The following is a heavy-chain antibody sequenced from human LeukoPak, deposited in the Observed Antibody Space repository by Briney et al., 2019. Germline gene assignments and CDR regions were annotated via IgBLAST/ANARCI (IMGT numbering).Heavy chain of an antibody. CDR3: ARDSYGSGSSRFDP. J-gene: IGHJ5*02. D-gene: IGHD3-10*01. CDR1: GYTFTSYD. CDR2: MNPNSGNT. Sequence: ASVKVSCKASGYTFTSYDINWVRQATGQGLEWMGWMNPNSGNTGYAQKFQGRVTMTRNTSISTAYMELSSLRSEDTDVYYCARDSYGSGSSRFDPWGQGTLVTVSS. V-gene: IGHV1-8*01.